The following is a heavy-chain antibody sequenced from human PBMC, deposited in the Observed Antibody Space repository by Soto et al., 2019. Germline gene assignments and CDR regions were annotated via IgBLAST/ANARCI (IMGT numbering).Heavy chain of an antibody. V-gene: IGHV3-30*18. Sequence: AGGSLRLSCAASGFTFSSYGMHWVRQAPGKGLEWVAVISYDGSNKYYADSVKGRFTISRDNSKNTLYLQVNSLRAEDTAVYYCAKDRGITGTTARYYYGMDVWGQGTTVTVSS. J-gene: IGHJ6*02. CDR1: GFTFSSYG. CDR2: ISYDGSNK. D-gene: IGHD1-7*01. CDR3: AKDRGITGTTARYYYGMDV.